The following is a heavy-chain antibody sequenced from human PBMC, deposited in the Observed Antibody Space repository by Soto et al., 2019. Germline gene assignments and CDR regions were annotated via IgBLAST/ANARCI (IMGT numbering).Heavy chain of an antibody. CDR3: AREMRIGSLEWLLYDMDV. CDR2: INPSGGST. CDR1: GYTFTSYY. J-gene: IGHJ6*02. V-gene: IGHV1-46*01. D-gene: IGHD3-3*01. Sequence: ASVKVSCKASGYTFTSYYMHWVRQAPGQGLEWMGIINPSGGSTSYAQKFQGRVTMTRDTSTSTVYMELSSLRSEDTAVYYCAREMRIGSLEWLLYDMDVWGQGTTVTVSS.